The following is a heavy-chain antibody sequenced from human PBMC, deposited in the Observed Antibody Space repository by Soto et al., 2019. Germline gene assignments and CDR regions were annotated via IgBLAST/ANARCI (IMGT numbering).Heavy chain of an antibody. D-gene: IGHD4-17*01. V-gene: IGHV1-69*13. Sequence: GASVKVSCKASGGTFSSYAISWVRQAPGQGLEWMGGIIPIFGTANYAQKFQGRVTITADESTSTAYMELSSLRSEDTAVYYCARDFSRRYGDYGRDYYYGMDVWGQGTTVTVSS. J-gene: IGHJ6*02. CDR1: GGTFSSYA. CDR3: ARDFSRRYGDYGRDYYYGMDV. CDR2: IIPIFGTA.